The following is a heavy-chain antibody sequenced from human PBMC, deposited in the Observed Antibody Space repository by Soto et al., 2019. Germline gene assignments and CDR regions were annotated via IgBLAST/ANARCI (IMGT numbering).Heavy chain of an antibody. V-gene: IGHV4-59*08. CDR1: GGSISSYY. D-gene: IGHD2-21*02. CDR3: ARHEAYCGGDCYPEYFQH. Sequence: SETLSLTCTVSGGSISSYYWCWVRQPPGKGLEWIGYIYYSGSTNYNPSLKSRVTISVDTSKNQFSLKLSSVTAADTAVYYCARHEAYCGGDCYPEYFQHWGQGTLFTVS. J-gene: IGHJ1*01. CDR2: IYYSGST.